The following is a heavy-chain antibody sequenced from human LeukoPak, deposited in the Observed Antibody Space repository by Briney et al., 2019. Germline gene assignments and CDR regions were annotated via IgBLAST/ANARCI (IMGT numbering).Heavy chain of an antibody. CDR3: AKVRYFGPSAFDI. CDR1: GFTFRNYG. D-gene: IGHD3-9*01. V-gene: IGHV3-30*18. J-gene: IGHJ3*02. CDR2: ISYDGSNK. Sequence: GGSLRLSCAASGFTFRNYGMHWVRQAPGKGLDWVAVISYDGSNKYYADSVKGRFTISRDNSKNTLYLQMNSLRDEDTAVYYCAKVRYFGPSAFDIWGQGTMVTVSS.